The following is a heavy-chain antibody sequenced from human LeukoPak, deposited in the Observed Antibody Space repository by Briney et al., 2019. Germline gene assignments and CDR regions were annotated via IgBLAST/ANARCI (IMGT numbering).Heavy chain of an antibody. D-gene: IGHD1-26*01. CDR2: ISISSSTI. Sequence: GGSLGLSCAASGFTFSSYSMNWVRQAPGKGLEWVSYISISSSTIYYADSVKGRFTISRDNAKNSLFLQMNSLRAEDTAVYYCARSVGSYFAFDIWGQGTMVTVSS. V-gene: IGHV3-48*01. CDR3: ARSVGSYFAFDI. CDR1: GFTFSSYS. J-gene: IGHJ3*02.